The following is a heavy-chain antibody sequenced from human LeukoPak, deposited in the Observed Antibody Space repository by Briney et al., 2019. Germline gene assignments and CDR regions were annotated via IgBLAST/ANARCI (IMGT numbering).Heavy chain of an antibody. CDR1: GFSFSSYS. J-gene: IGHJ4*02. Sequence: GGPLRLFCAAPGFSFSSYSMNWVRQAPGKGLEWVSYISSSSSTIYYADSVKGRFTNSRDNAKNSLYLQMNSLRAEDTAVYYCASWGTSGWYHYWGQGTLVTVSS. CDR2: ISSSSSTI. D-gene: IGHD6-19*01. V-gene: IGHV3-48*01. CDR3: ASWGTSGWYHY.